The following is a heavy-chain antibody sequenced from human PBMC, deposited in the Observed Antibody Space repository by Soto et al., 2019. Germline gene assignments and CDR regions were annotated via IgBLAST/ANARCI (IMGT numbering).Heavy chain of an antibody. J-gene: IGHJ4*02. Sequence: GASVKVSCKASGGTFSSYAISWVRQAPGQGLEWMGGIIPIFGTANYAQKFQGRVTITADESTSTAYMELSSLRSEDTAVYYCAMANERWLHNPPYYFDYWGQGTLVTVSS. CDR1: GGTFSSYA. CDR3: AMANERWLHNPPYYFDY. V-gene: IGHV1-69*13. D-gene: IGHD5-12*01. CDR2: IIPIFGTA.